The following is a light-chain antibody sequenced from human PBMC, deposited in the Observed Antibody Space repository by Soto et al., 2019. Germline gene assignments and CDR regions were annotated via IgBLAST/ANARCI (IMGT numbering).Light chain of an antibody. V-gene: IGKV1-39*01. J-gene: IGKJ5*01. CDR3: PASHSPPPIT. CDR2: AAS. Sequence: TITCRASQSISNHLNWYQQKPGKAPKLLIFAASSLQSGVPSRFSGSRSGPDFTLTIRGLQPEKFPTYYCPASHSPPPITSAPGTRLEI. CDR1: QSISNH.